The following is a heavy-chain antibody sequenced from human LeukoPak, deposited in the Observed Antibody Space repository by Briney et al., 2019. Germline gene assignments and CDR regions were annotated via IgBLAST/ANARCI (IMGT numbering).Heavy chain of an antibody. Sequence: GGSLRLSCAASGFTFSSYSMNWVRQAPGKGLEWVSSISSSRSDIYYADSVKGRFTISRDNAKNSLYLQMNSLRAEDTAVYYCARNYGDYSGADYWGQGTLVTVSS. CDR3: ARNYGDYSGADY. D-gene: IGHD4-17*01. V-gene: IGHV3-21*01. CDR1: GFTFSSYS. CDR2: ISSSRSDI. J-gene: IGHJ4*02.